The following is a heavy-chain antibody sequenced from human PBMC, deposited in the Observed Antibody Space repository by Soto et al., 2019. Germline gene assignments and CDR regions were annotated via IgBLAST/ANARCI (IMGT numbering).Heavy chain of an antibody. CDR3: AREKYRYCSGGSCYYYYGMDV. D-gene: IGHD2-15*01. CDR1: GFTFSSYG. Sequence: QVQLVESGGGVVQPGRSLRLSCAASGFTFSSYGMHWVRQAPGKGLEWVAVIWYDGSNKYYADSVKGRFTISRDNSKNTLYLQMNSRRAEDTAVYYCAREKYRYCSGGSCYYYYGMDVWGQGTTVTVSS. J-gene: IGHJ6*02. V-gene: IGHV3-33*01. CDR2: IWYDGSNK.